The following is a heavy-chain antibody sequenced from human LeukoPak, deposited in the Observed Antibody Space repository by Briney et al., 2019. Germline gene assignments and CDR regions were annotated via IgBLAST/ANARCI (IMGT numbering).Heavy chain of an antibody. Sequence: PGGSLRLSCAASGFNVNSNYMNWVRQAPGKGLEWVSAIYSGGSTYYADSVKGRFTISRDNSKNTLYLQMNSLRTEDTAVYYCASGGSYYYGMDVWGQGTTVTVSS. CDR1: GFNVNSNY. D-gene: IGHD3-10*01. J-gene: IGHJ6*02. CDR2: IYSGGST. CDR3: ASGGSYYYGMDV. V-gene: IGHV3-53*01.